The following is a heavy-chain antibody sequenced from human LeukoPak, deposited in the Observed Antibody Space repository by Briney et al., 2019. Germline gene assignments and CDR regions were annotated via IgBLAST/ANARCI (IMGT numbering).Heavy chain of an antibody. J-gene: IGHJ4*02. CDR3: ARRFSGSYGEIDY. Sequence: PGGSLRLSCAASGFTFSDYYMSWIRQAPGKGLEWIGSIYYSGSTYYNPSLKSRVTISVDTSRNQFSLKLSSVTAADTAVYYCARRFSGSYGEIDYWGQGTLVTVSS. D-gene: IGHD1-26*01. CDR1: GFTFSDYY. CDR2: IYYSGST. V-gene: IGHV4-39*01.